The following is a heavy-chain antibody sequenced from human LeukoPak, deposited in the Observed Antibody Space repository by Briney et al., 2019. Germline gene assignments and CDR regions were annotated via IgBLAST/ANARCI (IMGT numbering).Heavy chain of an antibody. CDR1: GFSFSSFS. J-gene: IGHJ4*02. CDR2: ISSSSSYI. D-gene: IGHD1-14*01. Sequence: GGSLRLSCAASGFSFSSFSMKWVRQAPGKGLEWVSSISSSSSYIYNADSVKGRFTISRDNAKNSLYLQMNSLRAEDTAVYYCATETNGRHYDYWGQGTLLTVSS. CDR3: ATETNGRHYDY. V-gene: IGHV3-21*01.